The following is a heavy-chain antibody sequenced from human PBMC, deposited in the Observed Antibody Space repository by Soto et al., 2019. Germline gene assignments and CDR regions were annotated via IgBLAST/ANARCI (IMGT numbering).Heavy chain of an antibody. Sequence: QVQLQESGPGLVKPSETLSLTCTVSGDSISSDYWSWIRQPPGKGLEWIGYIYNSGSTKYNPSLKSRVTISADTSKNEFSQKLSSVTAADAAVYYCASRSTGYWYFDLWGRGTLVPVSS. J-gene: IGHJ2*01. CDR1: GDSISSDY. D-gene: IGHD4-17*01. CDR2: IYNSGST. V-gene: IGHV4-59*08. CDR3: ASRSTGYWYFDL.